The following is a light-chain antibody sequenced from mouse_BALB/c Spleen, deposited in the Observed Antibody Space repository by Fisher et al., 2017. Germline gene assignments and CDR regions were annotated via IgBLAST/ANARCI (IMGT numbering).Light chain of an antibody. CDR2: YAS. Sequence: DIVMTQTTAILSVSPGERVSFSCRASQSIGTSIHWYQQRTNGSPRLLIKYASESISGIPSRFSGSGSGTDFTLSINSVESEDIADYYCQQSNSWPFTFGSGTKLEIK. CDR3: QQSNSWPFT. J-gene: IGKJ4*01. CDR1: QSIGTS. V-gene: IGKV5-48*01.